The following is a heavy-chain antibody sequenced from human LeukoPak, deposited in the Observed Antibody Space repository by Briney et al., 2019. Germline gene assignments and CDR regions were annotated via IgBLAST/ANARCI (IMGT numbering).Heavy chain of an antibody. CDR1: GGSISSSSYY. J-gene: IGHJ4*02. V-gene: IGHV4-39*01. CDR2: IYYSGST. D-gene: IGHD2-2*01. CDR3: ARLSPRSTAQYDY. Sequence: PSETLSLTCTVSGGSISSSSYYWGWIRQPPGKGLVWIGSIYYSGSTYYNPSLKSRVTISVDTSKNQFSLKLSSVTAADTAVYYCARLSPRSTAQYDYWGQGTLVTVSS.